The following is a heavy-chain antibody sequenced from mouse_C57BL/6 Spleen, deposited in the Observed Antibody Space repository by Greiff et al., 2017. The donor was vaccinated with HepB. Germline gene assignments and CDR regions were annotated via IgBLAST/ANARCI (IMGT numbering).Heavy chain of an antibody. J-gene: IGHJ3*01. CDR1: GFTFSSYA. V-gene: IGHV5-9-1*02. CDR2: ISSGGDYI. Sequence: EVKLVESGEGLVKPGGSLKLSCAASGFTFSSYAMSWVRQTPEKRLEWVAYISSGGDYIYYADTVKGRFTISRDNARNTLYLQMSSLKSEDTAMYYCTREGGNYAFAYWGQGTLVTVSA. CDR3: TREGGNYAFAY. D-gene: IGHD2-1*01.